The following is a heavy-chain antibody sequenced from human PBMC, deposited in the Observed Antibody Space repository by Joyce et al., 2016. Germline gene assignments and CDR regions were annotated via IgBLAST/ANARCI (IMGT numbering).Heavy chain of an antibody. CDR3: ARSSYTNGIFDY. CDR1: GFTFSSYS. Sequence: EVQLVESGGGLVTPGGSLRLSCAASGFTFSSYSMSWVRQAPGKGLEWVSSLSSSSSYIKYTDSVKGRFTISRDNAKNSLYLQMNSLRVEDTAVYYCARSSYTNGIFDYWGQGTLVTVSS. J-gene: IGHJ4*02. V-gene: IGHV3-21*01. CDR2: LSSSSSYI. D-gene: IGHD2-8*01.